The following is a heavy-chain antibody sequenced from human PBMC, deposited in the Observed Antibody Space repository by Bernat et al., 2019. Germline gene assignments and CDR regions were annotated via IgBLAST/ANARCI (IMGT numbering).Heavy chain of an antibody. J-gene: IGHJ6*02. D-gene: IGHD6-25*01. V-gene: IGHV3-30*04. CDR1: GFTFSDYS. Sequence: VQLVESGGGVVQPGRSLRLSCLASGFTFSDYSLHWVRQAPGKGLEWVAVVSYDGRNKYYADSVQARFIISRDDSENTLYLQMDSLKSEDTAVYCCVRDGAALYYYHGMDVWGRGTTVTVSS. CDR2: VSYDGRNK. CDR3: VRDGAALYYYHGMDV.